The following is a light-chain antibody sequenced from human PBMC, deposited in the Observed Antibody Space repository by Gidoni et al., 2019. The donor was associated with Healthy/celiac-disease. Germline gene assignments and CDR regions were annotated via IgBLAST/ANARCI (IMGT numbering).Light chain of an antibody. Sequence: DIQMTQSPSSLFASVGDRVAISCRASESIGTYLNWYQQKPGKAPELLISAASSLQAGVPSRFSGSGSGTDFTLPISSLQPEDFASYYCQQSYSPPMYTFGQGTKLEIK. V-gene: IGKV1-39*01. CDR3: QQSYSPPMYT. CDR2: AAS. J-gene: IGKJ2*01. CDR1: ESIGTY.